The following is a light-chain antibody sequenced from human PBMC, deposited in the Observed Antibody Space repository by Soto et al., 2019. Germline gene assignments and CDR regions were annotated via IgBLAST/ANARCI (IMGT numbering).Light chain of an antibody. V-gene: IGLV1-47*01. Sequence: QSVLTQPPSLSGTPGQRVTISCSGSSSNIGGNTVHWYQHLPGTAPKLLIQWDIQRPSGVPDRFSGSKSDTSASLVISGLRSEDEADYYCAAWDNSLSGVVFGGGTKVTVL. J-gene: IGLJ2*01. CDR3: AAWDNSLSGVV. CDR1: SSNIGGNT. CDR2: WDI.